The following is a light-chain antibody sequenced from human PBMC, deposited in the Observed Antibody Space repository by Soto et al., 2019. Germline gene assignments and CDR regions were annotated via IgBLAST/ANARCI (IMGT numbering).Light chain of an antibody. CDR3: SSYAGSNNFVV. CDR2: EVT. CDR1: SSDVGDYNY. J-gene: IGLJ2*01. Sequence: QSVLTQPPSASGSPGQSVTISCTGTSSDVGDYNYVSWYQQHPGKAPKLMLYEVTKRPSGVPDRFSGSKSGNTASLTVSGLQAEDEADYYCSSYAGSNNFVVFGGGTQLTVL. V-gene: IGLV2-8*01.